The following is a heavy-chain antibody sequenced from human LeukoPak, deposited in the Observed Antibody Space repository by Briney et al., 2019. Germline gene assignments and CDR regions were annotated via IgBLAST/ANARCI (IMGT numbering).Heavy chain of an antibody. CDR2: IYYSGST. V-gene: IGHV4-59*01. CDR1: VGSISSYY. CDR3: ARGWQQLAYFDY. Sequence: SETLSLTCPVSVGSISSYYWSWIRQPPGKGLEGIGYIYYSGSTNYNPSLKSRVTISVDTSKNQFSLKLSSVTAADTAVYYCARGWQQLAYFDYWGQGTLVTVSS. J-gene: IGHJ4*02. D-gene: IGHD6-13*01.